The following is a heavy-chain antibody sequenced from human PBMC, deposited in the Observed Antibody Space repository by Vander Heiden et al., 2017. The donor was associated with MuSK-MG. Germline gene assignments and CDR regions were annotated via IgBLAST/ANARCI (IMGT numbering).Heavy chain of an antibody. D-gene: IGHD6-6*01. CDR1: GFTFSSYA. J-gene: IGHJ6*03. CDR2: ISGRGGST. Sequence: EVQLLESGGGLVQPGGSLRLSCAASGFTFSSYAMSWVRPAPGKGLEWVSAISGRGGSTYYADSVKGRFTISRDNSKNTLYLQMNSLRAEDTAVYYCAKDADRRWYSSSGYYYYMDVWGKGTTVTVSS. V-gene: IGHV3-23*01. CDR3: AKDADRRWYSSSGYYYYMDV.